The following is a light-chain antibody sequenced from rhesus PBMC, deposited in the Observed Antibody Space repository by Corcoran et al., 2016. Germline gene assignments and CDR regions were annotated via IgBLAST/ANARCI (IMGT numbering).Light chain of an antibody. CDR2: AAS. CDR3: QQHNSYPLT. Sequence: DIQMTQSPSSLSASVGDRVTITCRASQAISTYLAWYQQKPGKAPQLLIDAASTLQSGVPSRFSGSGSVTDFTRTISSLQPEDVSAYYCQQHNSYPLTFGGGTKVELK. CDR1: QAISTY. V-gene: IGKV1-25*01. J-gene: IGKJ4*01.